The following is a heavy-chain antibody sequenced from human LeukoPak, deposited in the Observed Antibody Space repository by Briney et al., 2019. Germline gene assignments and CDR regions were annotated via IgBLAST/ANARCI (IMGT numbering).Heavy chain of an antibody. V-gene: IGHV4-34*01. J-gene: IGHJ4*02. CDR2: INHSGSI. CDR3: ARGDYYDSSGYYDYFDY. Sequence: PSETLSLTCAVYGGSFSGYYWSWIRQPPGKGLEWIGEINHSGSINYNPSLKSRVTLSVDTSKNQFSLKLSSVTAADTAVYYCARGDYYDSSGYYDYFDYWGQGTLVTVSS. CDR1: GGSFSGYY. D-gene: IGHD3-22*01.